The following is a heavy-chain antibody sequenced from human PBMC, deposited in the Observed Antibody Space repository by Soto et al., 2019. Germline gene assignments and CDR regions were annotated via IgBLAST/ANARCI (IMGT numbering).Heavy chain of an antibody. CDR2: IYSGGST. D-gene: IGHD4-17*01. CDR1: GFTVSSNY. V-gene: IGHV3-53*01. J-gene: IGHJ3*02. Sequence: EVQLVESGGGLIQPGGSLRLSCAASGFTVSSNYMSWVRQAPGKGLEWVSVIYSGGSTYYADYVKGRFTISRDNSKKTLYLQMNSLRAEDTAVYYCARVGYAVTTGGAFDIWGQGTMVTVSS. CDR3: ARVGYAVTTGGAFDI.